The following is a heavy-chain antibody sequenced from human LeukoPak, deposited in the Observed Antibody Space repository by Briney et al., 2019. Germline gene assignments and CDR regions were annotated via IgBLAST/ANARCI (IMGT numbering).Heavy chain of an antibody. CDR2: ITSGGTSI. J-gene: IGHJ4*02. CDR3: AXYXGTYRDY. Sequence: GDSLRLSCAASGFTFSRHNMNWVRQAPGKGLEGGSYITSGGTSIFYADSVRGRFTISRDNAKNTLYLPMGSLSCEYRGVYYCAXYXGTYRDYWGXGTLVTVSP. CDR1: GFTFSRHN. D-gene: IGHD5-12*01. V-gene: IGHV3-21*03.